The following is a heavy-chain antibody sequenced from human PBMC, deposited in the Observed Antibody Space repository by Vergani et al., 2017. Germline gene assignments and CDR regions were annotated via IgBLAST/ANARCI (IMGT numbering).Heavy chain of an antibody. D-gene: IGHD4-23*01. CDR1: GGSISSYY. Sequence: QVQLQESGPGLVKPSETLSLTCTVFGGSISSYYWSWIRQPPGKGLEWIGYIYYSGSTHYNPSLKSRVTIPVDTSKNQFSLKLSSVNAADPAVYYCASSPYGGNSHFDYWGQGTLVTVSS. CDR3: ASSPYGGNSHFDY. J-gene: IGHJ4*02. V-gene: IGHV4-59*01. CDR2: IYYSGST.